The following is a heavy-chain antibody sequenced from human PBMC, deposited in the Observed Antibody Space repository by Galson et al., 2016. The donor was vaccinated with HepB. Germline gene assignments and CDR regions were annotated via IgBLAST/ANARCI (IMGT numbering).Heavy chain of an antibody. D-gene: IGHD3-10*01. Sequence: SLRLSCAVSGFTFDDYGMTWVRQAPGKGLEWVSGINWSGDSTAYADSVKGRFTMYRDAARNSLYLQMSSLRVEDTALYQCARGLVGSGMDVWGQGTTVTVSS. V-gene: IGHV3-20*01. CDR3: ARGLVGSGMDV. CDR1: GFTFDDYG. J-gene: IGHJ6*02. CDR2: INWSGDST.